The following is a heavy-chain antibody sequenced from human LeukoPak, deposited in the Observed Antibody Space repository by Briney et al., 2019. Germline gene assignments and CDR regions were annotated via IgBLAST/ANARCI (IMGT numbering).Heavy chain of an antibody. J-gene: IGHJ4*02. CDR1: GFAFSTYS. CDR3: ARLIAVAVGVDY. D-gene: IGHD6-19*01. CDR2: ISSSSSTI. V-gene: IGHV3-48*02. Sequence: GGSLRLACAASGFAFSTYSMNWVRQAPGKGLEWVSYISSSSSTIYYADSVKGRFTISRDNAKNPLYLQMNSLRDEDTAVYYCARLIAVAVGVDYWGQGTLVTVSS.